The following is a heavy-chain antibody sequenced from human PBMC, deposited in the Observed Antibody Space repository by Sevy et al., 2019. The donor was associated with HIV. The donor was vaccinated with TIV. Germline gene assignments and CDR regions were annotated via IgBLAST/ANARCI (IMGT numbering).Heavy chain of an antibody. D-gene: IGHD2-2*01. CDR3: ARDLVIPSTTDYFYYAVDV. J-gene: IGHJ6*02. CDR1: GFNIKTYN. V-gene: IGHV3-21*01. Sequence: GGSLRLSCAASGFNIKTYNMNWVRQAPGKGLEWVSFISSSSAYIYYADSVKGRFTISRDNAKNSLYLQMSSLRAEDTALYYCARDLVIPSTTDYFYYAVDVWGQGTTVTVSS. CDR2: ISSSSAYI.